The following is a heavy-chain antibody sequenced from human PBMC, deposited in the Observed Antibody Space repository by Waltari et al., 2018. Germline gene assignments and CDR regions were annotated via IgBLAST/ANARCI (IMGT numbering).Heavy chain of an antibody. V-gene: IGHV4-38-2*01. D-gene: IGHD2-8*02. CDR2: VYHSGST. Sequence: QVQLQESGPGLVKPSETLSLTCAVSGYSISSGYYWGWIRQPPGKGLEWIGSVYHSGSTYYNPPLKSRVTISVDTSKNQFSLKLSSVTAADTAVYYCARHWSSPGAFDIWGQGTMVTVSS. CDR3: ARHWSSPGAFDI. CDR1: GYSISSGYY. J-gene: IGHJ3*02.